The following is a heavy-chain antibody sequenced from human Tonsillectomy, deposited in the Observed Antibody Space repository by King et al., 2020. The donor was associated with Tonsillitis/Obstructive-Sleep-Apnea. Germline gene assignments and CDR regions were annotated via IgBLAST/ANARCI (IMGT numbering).Heavy chain of an antibody. CDR2: INPNSGGT. CDR3: AGGGGGGVGDWLLLIDY. J-gene: IGHJ4*02. D-gene: IGHD3-9*01. V-gene: IGHV1-2*02. Sequence: VQLVESGAEVKKPGASVKVSCKASGYTFSGYYLHWVRQAPGQGLEWMGWINPNSGGTDYAEKFQGRVTMTRDTSISTAYMELSRLRSDDTAVYYCAGGGGGGVGDWLLLIDYWGQGTLVTVSS. CDR1: GYTFSGYY.